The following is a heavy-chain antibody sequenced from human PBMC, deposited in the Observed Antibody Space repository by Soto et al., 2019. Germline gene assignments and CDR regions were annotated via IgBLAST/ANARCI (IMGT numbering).Heavy chain of an antibody. CDR3: AKETSAYEIDY. CDR1: GFIFSGYA. CDR2: ISYDGNTE. Sequence: QVQLVESGGGVVQPGRSLRLSCAASGFIFSGYAMHWVRQAPGKGLEWVAVISYDGNTEYYADSVKGRFTVSRDNSKNTLYMQMNNLSAEDTAIYYCAKETSAYEIDYWGQGTLVTVSS. V-gene: IGHV3-30-3*01. J-gene: IGHJ4*02. D-gene: IGHD5-12*01.